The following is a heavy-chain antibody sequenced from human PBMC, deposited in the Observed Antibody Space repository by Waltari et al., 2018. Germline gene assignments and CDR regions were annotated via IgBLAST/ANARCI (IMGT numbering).Heavy chain of an antibody. V-gene: IGHV1-2*06. CDR1: GYTFTGYY. D-gene: IGHD3-3*01. Sequence: QVQLVQSGAEVKKPGASVKVSCKASGYTFTGYYMHWVRQAPGQGLEWMGRRNPNSGGTNYAQKFQGRVTMTRDTSISTAYMELSRLRSDDTAVYYCARVRFWSGYSANFDYWGQGTLVTVSS. CDR2: RNPNSGGT. CDR3: ARVRFWSGYSANFDY. J-gene: IGHJ4*02.